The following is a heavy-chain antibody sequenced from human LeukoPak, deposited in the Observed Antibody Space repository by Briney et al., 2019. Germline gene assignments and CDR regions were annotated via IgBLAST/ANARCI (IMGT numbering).Heavy chain of an antibody. CDR1: GYTFTGYY. J-gene: IGHJ4*02. CDR3: ARQIPDYGQFQYYFDY. V-gene: IGHV1-2*04. Sequence: ASVKVSCKASGYTFTGYYMHWVRQAPGQGLEWMGWINPNSGGTNYAQKFQGWVTMTRDTSISTAYMELSRLRSDDTAVYYCARQIPDYGQFQYYFDYWGQGTLVTVSS. CDR2: INPNSGGT. D-gene: IGHD4-17*01.